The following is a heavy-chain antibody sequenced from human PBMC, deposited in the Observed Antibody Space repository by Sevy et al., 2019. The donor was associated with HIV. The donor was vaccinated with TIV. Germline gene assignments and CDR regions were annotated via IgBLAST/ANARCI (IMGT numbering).Heavy chain of an antibody. D-gene: IGHD3-10*01. CDR3: ARDDGLMGYYGSGSYTNLPYYYYGMDV. J-gene: IGHJ6*02. Sequence: GGSLRLSCAASGFTFSSYSMNWVRQAPGKGLEWVSYISSSSSTIYYADSVKGRFTISRDNAKNSLYLQMNSLRAEDTAVYYCARDDGLMGYYGSGSYTNLPYYYYGMDVWGQGTTVTVSS. CDR2: ISSSSSTI. CDR1: GFTFSSYS. V-gene: IGHV3-48*01.